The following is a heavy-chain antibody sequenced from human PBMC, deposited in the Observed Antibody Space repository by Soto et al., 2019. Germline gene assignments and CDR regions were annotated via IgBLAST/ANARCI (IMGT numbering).Heavy chain of an antibody. D-gene: IGHD3-3*01. J-gene: IGHJ6*03. CDR2: ISSSGGTI. V-gene: IGHV3-11*01. CDR1: GFTFSDYY. Sequence: QVQLVESGGGLVKPGGSLRLSCAASGFTFSDYYMSWIRQAPGKGLEWVSYISSSGGTIYYADSVKGRFTISRDNAKNSLYLQMHSLSAEDTAVYYCARVSRSPPLYYYYYMDVWGKGTTVTVSS. CDR3: ARVSRSPPLYYYYYMDV.